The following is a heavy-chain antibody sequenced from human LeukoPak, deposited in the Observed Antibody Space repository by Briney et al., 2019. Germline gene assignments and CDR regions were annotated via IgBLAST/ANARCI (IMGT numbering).Heavy chain of an antibody. CDR2: ISSSSSYI. D-gene: IGHD2-2*01. CDR3: ARDQGCSSTSCYDHWFDP. V-gene: IGHV3-21*01. CDR1: GFTFSSYS. J-gene: IGHJ5*02. Sequence: KPGGSLRLSCAASGFTFSSYSMNWVRQAPGKGLECVSSISSSSSYIYYADSVKGRFTISRDNAKNSLYLQMNSLRAEDTAVYYCARDQGCSSTSCYDHWFDPWGQGTLVTVSS.